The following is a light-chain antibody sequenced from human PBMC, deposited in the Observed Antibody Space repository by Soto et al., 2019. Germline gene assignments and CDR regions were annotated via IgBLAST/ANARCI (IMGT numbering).Light chain of an antibody. CDR2: DVS. J-gene: IGLJ1*01. CDR3: SSYTSSSTRV. CDR1: SSDVGDYNY. V-gene: IGLV2-14*01. Sequence: QSALTQPASVSGSPGQSITISCTGTSSDVGDYNYVSWYQQHPGKAHKLMIFDVSNRPSGVSNRFPGSKSGNTASLTISGLQAEDEADYYCSSYTSSSTRVFGTGTKLTVL.